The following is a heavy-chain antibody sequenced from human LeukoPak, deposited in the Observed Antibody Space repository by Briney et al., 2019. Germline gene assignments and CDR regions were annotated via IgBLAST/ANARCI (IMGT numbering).Heavy chain of an antibody. J-gene: IGHJ6*03. V-gene: IGHV4-61*01. CDR3: ARDKRYIAARKLDYYYYLDV. D-gene: IGHD6-6*01. CDR2: IYYGGST. CDR1: GGSISSSSYY. Sequence: SETLSLTCTVSGGSISSSSYYWSWIRQPPGKGLEWIGYIYYGGSTNYNPSLKSRVTISVDTSKNQFSLKLSSVTAADTAIYYCARDKRYIAARKLDYYYYLDVWGKGTTVTVSS.